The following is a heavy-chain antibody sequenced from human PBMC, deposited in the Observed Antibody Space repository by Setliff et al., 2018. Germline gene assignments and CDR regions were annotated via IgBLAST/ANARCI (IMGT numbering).Heavy chain of an antibody. V-gene: IGHV3-7*01. CDR1: GLSYSNDW. D-gene: IGHD3-10*01. Sequence: GGSLRLSCTASGLSYSNDWVSWVRQAPGKGLEWLASINPDGSEKYYVDSVKGRFTISRDNARNSLSLQMNSLRTEDTAVYYCFGAGTCSYWGQGTLVTVSS. CDR2: INPDGSEK. CDR3: FGAGTCSY. J-gene: IGHJ4*02.